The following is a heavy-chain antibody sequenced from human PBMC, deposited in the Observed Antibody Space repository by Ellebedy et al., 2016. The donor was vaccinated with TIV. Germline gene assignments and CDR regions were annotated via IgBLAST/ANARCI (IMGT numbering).Heavy chain of an antibody. CDR1: GFTFSDYY. D-gene: IGHD3-9*01. Sequence: GGSLRLSXAASGFTFSDYYMSWIRQAPGKGLEWVSYISSSSSYTNYADSVKGRFTISRDNAKNSLYLQMNSLRAEDTAVYYCARDPRTYYDILGFDYWGQGTLVTVSS. V-gene: IGHV3-11*05. J-gene: IGHJ4*02. CDR2: ISSSSSYT. CDR3: ARDPRTYYDILGFDY.